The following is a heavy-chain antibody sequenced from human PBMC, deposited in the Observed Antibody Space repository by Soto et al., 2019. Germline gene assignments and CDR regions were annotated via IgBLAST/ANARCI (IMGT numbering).Heavy chain of an antibody. CDR1: GYSISSGYY. V-gene: IGHV4-38-2*01. D-gene: IGHD6-19*01. CDR3: ARHLEWLGGDS. Sequence: SETLSLTCVVSGYSISSGYYWDWIRQPPGKGLEWIGSIYHSGSTYYNPSLRSRVTILSDTSKNQFSLTLTSVTAADTAVYFCARHLEWLGGDSRGQGTLVTGSS. J-gene: IGHJ4*02. CDR2: IYHSGST.